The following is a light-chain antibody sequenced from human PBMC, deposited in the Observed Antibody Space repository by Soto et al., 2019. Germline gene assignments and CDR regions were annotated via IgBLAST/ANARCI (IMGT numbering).Light chain of an antibody. CDR3: SSYTSDNTLV. CDR1: SSDVGAYNY. CDR2: EVS. V-gene: IGLV2-8*01. J-gene: IGLJ3*02. Sequence: QSVLTQPPSASGSPGQSVTISCTGSSSDVGAYNYVSWYQQHPGKAPKLMIFEVSKRPSGVSERFSGSKSGNTASLTISGLQADDETDYYCSSYTSDNTLVFGGGTKLTVL.